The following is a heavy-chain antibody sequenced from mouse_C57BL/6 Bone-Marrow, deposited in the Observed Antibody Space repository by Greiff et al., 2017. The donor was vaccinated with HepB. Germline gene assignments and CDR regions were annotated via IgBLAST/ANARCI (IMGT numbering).Heavy chain of an antibody. D-gene: IGHD1-1*01. CDR3: ARNPSYYYGSRNYAMDY. CDR1: GFTFTDYY. CDR2: IRNKANGYTT. V-gene: IGHV7-3*01. Sequence: EVKLMESGGGLVQPGGSLSLSCAASGFTFTDYYMSWVRQPPGKALEWLGFIRNKANGYTTEYSASVKGRFTISRDNSQSILYLQMNALRAEDSATYYCARNPSYYYGSRNYAMDYWGQGPSVTVSS. J-gene: IGHJ4*01.